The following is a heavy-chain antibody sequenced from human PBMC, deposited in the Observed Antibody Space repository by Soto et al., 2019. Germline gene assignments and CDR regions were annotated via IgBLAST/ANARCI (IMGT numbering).Heavy chain of an antibody. CDR1: GFTVSSNY. V-gene: IGHV3-53*01. Sequence: EVQLVESGGGLIQPGGSLRLSCAASGFTVSSNYMSWVRQAPGKGLEWVSVIYSGGSTYYADSVKGRFTISRDNSKNTLYLQMNSLRAEDTAVYYCARDRSGYSGSWYDYWGQGTLVTVSS. J-gene: IGHJ4*02. D-gene: IGHD6-13*01. CDR3: ARDRSGYSGSWYDY. CDR2: IYSGGST.